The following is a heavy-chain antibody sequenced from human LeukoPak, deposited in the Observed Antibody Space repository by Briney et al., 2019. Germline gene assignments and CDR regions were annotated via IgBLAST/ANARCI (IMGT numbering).Heavy chain of an antibody. V-gene: IGHV4-34*01. CDR2: INHSGST. CDR1: GGSFSGYY. CDR3: ARGNSGPWV. D-gene: IGHD6-19*01. J-gene: IGHJ4*02. Sequence: PSETLSLTCAVYGGSFSGYYWSWIRQPPGKGLEWIGEINHSGSTNYNPSLKSRVTISVDTSKNQFSLKLSSVTAADTAVYYCARGNSGPWVWGQGTLVTVSS.